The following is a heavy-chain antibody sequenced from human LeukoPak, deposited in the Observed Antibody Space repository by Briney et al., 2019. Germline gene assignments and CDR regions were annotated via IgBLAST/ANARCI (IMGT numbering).Heavy chain of an antibody. Sequence: SVKVSCKASGGTFSSYAISWVRQAPGQGLEWMGGIIPIFGTANYAQKFQGRVTITADKSTSTAYMELSSLRSEDTAVYYCARKAMYRGVLRDYFDYWGQGTLVSVSS. CDR1: GGTFSSYA. D-gene: IGHD3-10*01. CDR2: IIPIFGTA. V-gene: IGHV1-69*06. CDR3: ARKAMYRGVLRDYFDY. J-gene: IGHJ4*02.